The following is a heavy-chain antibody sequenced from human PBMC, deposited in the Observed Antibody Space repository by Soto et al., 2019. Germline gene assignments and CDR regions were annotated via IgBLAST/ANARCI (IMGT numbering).Heavy chain of an antibody. CDR1: GFTVSSYG. CDR3: AKGLYYYYYGMDV. CDR2: ISYDGSNK. V-gene: IGHV3-30*18. Sequence: GGSLRLSCAASGFTVSSYGMHWVRQAPGKGLEWVAVISYDGSNKYYADSVKGRFTISRDNSKNTLYLQMNSLRAEDTAVYYCAKGLYYYYYGMDVWGQGTTVTVS. D-gene: IGHD5-12*01. J-gene: IGHJ6*02.